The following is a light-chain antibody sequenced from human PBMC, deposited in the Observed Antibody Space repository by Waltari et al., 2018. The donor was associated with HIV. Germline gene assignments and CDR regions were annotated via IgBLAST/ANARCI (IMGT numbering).Light chain of an antibody. Sequence: QSVLTQPPSISGAPGQRVTIPCTGSSSNIGAGYDVHWYQQLPGKAPKLLIYDSRDRPAGVRDRCSGSKAGTSASLAITGLQAEDEADYYCQSYDNNLSVWMFGGGTKLTVL. CDR3: QSYDNNLSVWM. CDR1: SSNIGAGYD. J-gene: IGLJ3*02. CDR2: DSR. V-gene: IGLV1-40*01.